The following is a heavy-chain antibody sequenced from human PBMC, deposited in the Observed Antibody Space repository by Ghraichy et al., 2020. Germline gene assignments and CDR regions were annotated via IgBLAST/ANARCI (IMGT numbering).Heavy chain of an antibody. CDR1: GFAFSNFE. Sequence: GGSLRLSCAASGFAFSNFEINWVRQAPGKGLEWLSFIGGSGSPTHYADSVKGRFTVSRDNAKNSVYLQMNSLRAEDTAVYYCAGDYYDTNGYYLRGSFDLWGQGTMVAVSS. CDR2: IGGSGSPT. V-gene: IGHV3-48*03. J-gene: IGHJ3*01. CDR3: AGDYYDTNGYYLRGSFDL. D-gene: IGHD3-22*01.